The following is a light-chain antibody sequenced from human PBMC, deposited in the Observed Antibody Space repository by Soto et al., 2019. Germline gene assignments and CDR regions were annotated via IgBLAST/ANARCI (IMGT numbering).Light chain of an antibody. CDR3: QQYQSSWT. CDR2: DAS. CDR1: QSVSSW. J-gene: IGKJ1*01. Sequence: DIQMTQSPSTLSASVGDRVTITCRASQSVSSWLAWYQQKPGKVPNLLIYDASNLESGVSLRFSGSGSGTEFTLTISSLQPDDFATYYCQQYQSSWTFGQGTKVDIK. V-gene: IGKV1-5*01.